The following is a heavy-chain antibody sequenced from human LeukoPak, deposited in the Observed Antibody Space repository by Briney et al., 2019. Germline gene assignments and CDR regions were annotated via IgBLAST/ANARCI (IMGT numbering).Heavy chain of an antibody. D-gene: IGHD3-9*01. CDR3: ATELRYFDWLHAFDI. J-gene: IGHJ3*02. CDR1: GFTFSSYG. Sequence: GGSLRLSCAASGFTFSSYGMHWVRQAPGKRLAWVAFIRYVGSNKYYADSVKGRFTISRDNSKNTLYLQMNSLRAEDTAVYYCATELRYFDWLHAFDIWGQGTMVTVSS. V-gene: IGHV3-30*02. CDR2: IRYVGSNK.